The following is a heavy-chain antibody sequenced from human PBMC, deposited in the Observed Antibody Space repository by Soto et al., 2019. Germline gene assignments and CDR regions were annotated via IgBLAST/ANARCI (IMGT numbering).Heavy chain of an antibody. J-gene: IGHJ6*02. CDR3: ARQNNYYGSGSYLPYDYYGMDV. CDR1: GYTLTGYY. Sequence: ASVKVSCKASGYTLTGYYMHWVRQAPGQGLEWMGWINPNSGGTNYAQKNQGWVTMTRDTSISTAYMELSRLRSDDTAVYYCARQNNYYGSGSYLPYDYYGMDVWGQGTTVTVSS. D-gene: IGHD3-10*01. CDR2: INPNSGGT. V-gene: IGHV1-2*04.